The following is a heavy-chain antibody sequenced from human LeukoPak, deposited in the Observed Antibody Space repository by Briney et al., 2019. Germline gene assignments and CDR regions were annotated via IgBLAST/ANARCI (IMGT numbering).Heavy chain of an antibody. CDR1: GGSISSYY. CDR2: IYYSGST. Sequence: SETLSLTCTVSGGSISSYYWSWIRQPPGKGLEWIGYIYYSGSTNYNLSLKSRVTISVDMSKNQFSLKLSSVTAADTAVYYCARDVDGYNALDYWGQGTLVTVSS. CDR3: ARDVDGYNALDY. V-gene: IGHV4-59*01. D-gene: IGHD5-24*01. J-gene: IGHJ4*02.